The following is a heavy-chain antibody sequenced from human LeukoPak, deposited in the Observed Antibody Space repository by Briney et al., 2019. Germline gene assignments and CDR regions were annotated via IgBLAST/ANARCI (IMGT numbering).Heavy chain of an antibody. CDR1: GFTFSSYW. V-gene: IGHV3-7*01. D-gene: IGHD3-16*01. CDR3: ARDLGGAVAYFDY. Sequence: GGSLRLSCAASGFTFSSYWMSWVRQAPGKGLEWVANIKQDGSEKYYVDSVKGRFTISRDNAKNSLYLQMNSLRAEDTAVYYCARDLGGAVAYFDYWGQGTLVTVSS. CDR2: IKQDGSEK. J-gene: IGHJ4*02.